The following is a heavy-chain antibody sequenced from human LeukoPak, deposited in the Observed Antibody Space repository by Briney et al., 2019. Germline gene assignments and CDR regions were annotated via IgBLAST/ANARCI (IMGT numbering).Heavy chain of an antibody. CDR2: ISSSSSYI. CDR3: ASAYGDYRYYFDY. CDR1: GFTFSSYS. V-gene: IGHV3-21*01. D-gene: IGHD4-17*01. J-gene: IGHJ4*02. Sequence: PGGSLRLSCAASGFTFSSYSMNWVRQAPGKGLEWVSSISSSSSYIYYADSVKGRFTISRDNAKNSLYLQMNSLRAEDTAVYYCASAYGDYRYYFDYWGQETLVTVSS.